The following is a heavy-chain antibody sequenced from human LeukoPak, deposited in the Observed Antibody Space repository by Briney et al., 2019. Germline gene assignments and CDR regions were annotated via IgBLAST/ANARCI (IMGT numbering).Heavy chain of an antibody. J-gene: IGHJ4*02. CDR1: GYTFTGYY. CDR3: ARNNWYSSSWYGTGDYYFDY. V-gene: IGHV1-2*02. Sequence: ASVKVSCKASGYTFTGYYMHWVRQAPGQGLEWMGWINPNSGGTNYAQKFQGRVTMPRDPSISTAYMELSRLRSDDTAVYYCARNNWYSSSWYGTGDYYFDYWGQGTLVTVSS. D-gene: IGHD6-13*01. CDR2: INPNSGGT.